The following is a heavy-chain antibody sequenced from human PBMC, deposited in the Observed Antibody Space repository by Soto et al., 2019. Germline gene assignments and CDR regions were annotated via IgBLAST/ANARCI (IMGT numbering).Heavy chain of an antibody. V-gene: IGHV1-3*01. CDR2: INAGNGNT. CDR3: ATSYSNYALIDYYYYGLDV. D-gene: IGHD4-4*01. Sequence: QVQLVQSGAEVKKPGALVKVSCKASGYTFTSYAMHWVRQAPGQRLEWMGCINAGNGNTKYSQKFQGRVTITRDTSASTAYMELSSLRSEDTAVYYCATSYSNYALIDYYYYGLDVWGQGTTVTVS. CDR1: GYTFTSYA. J-gene: IGHJ6*02.